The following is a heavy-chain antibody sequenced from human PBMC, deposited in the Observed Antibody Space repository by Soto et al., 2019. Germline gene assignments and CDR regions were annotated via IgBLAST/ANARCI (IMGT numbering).Heavy chain of an antibody. D-gene: IGHD2-15*01. CDR2: IIPIFGTA. Sequence: QVQLVQSGAEVKKPGSSVKVSCKASGGTFSSYAISWVRQAPGQGLEWMGGIIPIFGTANYAQKFQGRVTITADKSTSTAYMELSSLRSEDTAVYYCAASSGCRSGGGCYFETRLDYYYGMDVWGQGTTVTVSS. J-gene: IGHJ6*02. V-gene: IGHV1-69*06. CDR1: GGTFSSYA. CDR3: AASSGCRSGGGCYFETRLDYYYGMDV.